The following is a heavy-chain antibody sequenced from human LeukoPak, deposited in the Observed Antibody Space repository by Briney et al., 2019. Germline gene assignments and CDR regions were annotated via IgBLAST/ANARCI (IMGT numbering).Heavy chain of an antibody. V-gene: IGHV3-23*01. CDR1: GFTFSNYA. J-gene: IGHJ4*02. D-gene: IGHD2-2*01. Sequence: PGGSLRLSCAASGFTFSNYAMTWVRQAPGKGLEWVSAVSAGGGDTYYADSVKGRFTISRDNSKSTLYLQMNSLRAEDTAVYYCAKDYCTGTNCYGDYRGQGTPVTVSS. CDR3: AKDYCTGTNCYGDY. CDR2: VSAGGGDT.